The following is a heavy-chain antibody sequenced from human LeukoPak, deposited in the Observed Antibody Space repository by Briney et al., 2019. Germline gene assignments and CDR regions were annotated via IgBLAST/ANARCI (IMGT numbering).Heavy chain of an antibody. Sequence: SETLSLTCTVSGDSVSSGYFWGWIRQAPGKGLEWGGYIHYSGSTNYNPSLKSRVTISVDISKNHSSLKLTSVTAADTALYYCARVRESYGSGRRHNSYYCSMDVWGKGTTVTISS. CDR1: GDSVSSGYF. D-gene: IGHD3-10*01. CDR3: ARVRESYGSGRRHNSYYCSMDV. CDR2: IHYSGST. V-gene: IGHV4-61*03. J-gene: IGHJ6*03.